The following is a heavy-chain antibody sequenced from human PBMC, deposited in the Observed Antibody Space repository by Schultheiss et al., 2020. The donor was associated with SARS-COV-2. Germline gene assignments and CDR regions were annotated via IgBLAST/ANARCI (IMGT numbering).Heavy chain of an antibody. J-gene: IGHJ3*02. CDR2: INHSGST. CDR1: GGSFSGYY. D-gene: IGHD1-26*01. Sequence: SETLSLTCAVYGGSFSGYYWSWIRQPPGKGLEWIGEINHSGSTNYNPSLKSRVTISVDTSKNQFSLKLSSVTAADTAVYYCARRSGSYYLGAFDIWGQGTMVTVSS. V-gene: IGHV4-34*01. CDR3: ARRSGSYYLGAFDI.